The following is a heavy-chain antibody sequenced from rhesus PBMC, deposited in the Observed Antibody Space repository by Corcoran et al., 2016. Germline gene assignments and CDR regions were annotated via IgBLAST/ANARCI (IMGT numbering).Heavy chain of an antibody. CDR1: GGSISSSS. CDR3: ARDRAGVGWVDS. D-gene: IGHD5-24*01. Sequence: QLQLQESGPGLVKPSETLSVTCAVSGGSISSSSCRWILRAPGKGLEWIGYINGSGSSTNYNPSLKSRVTLSVDTSKNQLSLKLSSVTAADTAVYYCARDRAGVGWVDSWGQGVVVTVSS. V-gene: IGHV4-169*02. J-gene: IGHJ6*01. CDR2: INGSGSST.